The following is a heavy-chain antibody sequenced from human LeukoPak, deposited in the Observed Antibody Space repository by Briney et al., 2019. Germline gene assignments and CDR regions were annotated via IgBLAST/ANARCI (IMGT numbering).Heavy chain of an antibody. CDR2: IYHSGST. CDR1: GYSISSGYY. Sequence: SETLSLTCAVSGYSISSGYYWGWIRQPPGKGLEWIGSIYHSGSTYYNPSLKSRVTISVDTSKNQFSLKLSSVTAADTAVYYCATDPGIAVADPGYWGQGTLVTVSS. CDR3: ATDPGIAVADPGY. D-gene: IGHD6-19*01. J-gene: IGHJ4*02. V-gene: IGHV4-38-2*01.